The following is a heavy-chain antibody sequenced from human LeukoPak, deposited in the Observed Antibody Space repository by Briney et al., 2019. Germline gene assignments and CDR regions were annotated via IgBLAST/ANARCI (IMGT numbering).Heavy chain of an antibody. CDR3: ARGGCSIDC. Sequence: PSETLSLTCTVSGASISSYSWSWSRQPPGKGLEWIGYIYYSGSTNYNPSLKGRVTMSVDTSKNQFSLKLSSVTAADTALYYCARGGCSIDCWGQGTLVTVSS. CDR1: GASISSYS. V-gene: IGHV4-59*01. J-gene: IGHJ4*02. CDR2: IYYSGST. D-gene: IGHD2-15*01.